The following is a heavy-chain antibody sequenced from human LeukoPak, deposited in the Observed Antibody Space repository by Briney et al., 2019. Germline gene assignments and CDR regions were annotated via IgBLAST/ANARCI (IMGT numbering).Heavy chain of an antibody. CDR2: ISYDGSNK. CDR3: AKEGMEYCSGGSCYDDEDAFDI. Sequence: PGGSLRLSCAASGFTFSSYGMHWVRQAPGKGLEWVPVISYDGSNKYYADSVKGRFTISRDNSKNTLFLQMNSLRAEDTAVYYCAKEGMEYCSGGSCYDDEDAFDIWGQGTMVTVSS. D-gene: IGHD2-15*01. CDR1: GFTFSSYG. V-gene: IGHV3-30*18. J-gene: IGHJ3*02.